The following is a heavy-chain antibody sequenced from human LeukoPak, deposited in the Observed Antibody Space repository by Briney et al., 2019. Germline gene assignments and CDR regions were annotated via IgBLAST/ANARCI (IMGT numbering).Heavy chain of an antibody. J-gene: IGHJ4*02. CDR3: ARGVGSTGSYFDY. D-gene: IGHD1-26*01. V-gene: IGHV3-30*03. CDR1: GFTFSSYG. CDR2: ISYDGSTI. Sequence: GGSLRLSCAASGFTFSSYGIHWVRQAPGKGLEWVAVISYDGSTIYYADSVKGRFTISRDNSKDTLYLQMNSLRADDTAVYYCARGVGSTGSYFDYWGQGTLVAVSS.